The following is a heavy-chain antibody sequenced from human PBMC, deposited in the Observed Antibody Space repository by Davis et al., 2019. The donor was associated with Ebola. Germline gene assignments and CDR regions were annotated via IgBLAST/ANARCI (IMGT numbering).Heavy chain of an antibody. D-gene: IGHD3-10*01. CDR2: INSDGSST. J-gene: IGHJ5*02. Sequence: HTGGFLRLSCAASGFTFSSYWMHWVRQAPGKGLVWVSRINSDGSSTSYADSVKGRFTISRDNAKNTLYLQMNSLRAEDTAVYYCARDSYRIRELGNWFDPWGQGTLVTVSS. CDR3: ARDSYRIRELGNWFDP. V-gene: IGHV3-74*01. CDR1: GFTFSSYW.